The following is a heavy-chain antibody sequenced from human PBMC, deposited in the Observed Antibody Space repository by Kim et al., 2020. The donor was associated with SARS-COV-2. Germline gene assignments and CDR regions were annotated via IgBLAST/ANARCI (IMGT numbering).Heavy chain of an antibody. D-gene: IGHD2-2*02. CDR1: GGSFSGYY. CDR3: ATSRGEYCSSTSCYIDAFDI. Sequence: SETLSLTCAVYGGSFSGYYWSWIRQPPGKGLEWIGEINHSGGTNYNPSLKSRVTISVDTSKNQFSLKLSSVTAADTAVYYCATSRGEYCSSTSCYIDAFDIWGQGTMVTVSS. J-gene: IGHJ3*02. CDR2: INHSGGT. V-gene: IGHV4-34*01.